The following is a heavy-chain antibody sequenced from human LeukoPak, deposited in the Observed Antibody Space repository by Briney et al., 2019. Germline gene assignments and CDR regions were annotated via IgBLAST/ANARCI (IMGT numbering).Heavy chain of an antibody. Sequence: SETLSLTCTVSGGSISSYYWSWIRQPPGKGLEWIGYIYYSGSTNYNPSLKSRVTISVDTSKNQFSLKLTSVTAADTAVYYCARGRYTYGNAFDYWGQGTLVTVSS. D-gene: IGHD5-18*01. V-gene: IGHV4-59*12. CDR1: GGSISSYY. J-gene: IGHJ4*02. CDR3: ARGRYTYGNAFDY. CDR2: IYYSGST.